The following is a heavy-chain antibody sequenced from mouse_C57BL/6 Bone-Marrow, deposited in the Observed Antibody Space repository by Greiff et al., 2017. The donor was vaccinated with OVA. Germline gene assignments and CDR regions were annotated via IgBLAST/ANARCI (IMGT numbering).Heavy chain of an antibody. D-gene: IGHD1-1*01. V-gene: IGHV14-2*01. Sequence: EVMLVESGAELVKPGASVKLSCTASGFNIKDYYMHWVKQRTEQGLEWIGRIDPEDGETKYAPKFQGKATITADTSSNTAYLQLSSLTSEDTAVYYCARRDYGSSYRWYFDVWGTGTTVTVSS. CDR3: ARRDYGSSYRWYFDV. CDR1: GFNIKDYY. CDR2: IDPEDGET. J-gene: IGHJ1*03.